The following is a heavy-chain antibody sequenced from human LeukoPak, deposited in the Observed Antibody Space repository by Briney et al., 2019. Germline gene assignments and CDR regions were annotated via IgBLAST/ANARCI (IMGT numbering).Heavy chain of an antibody. V-gene: IGHV3-21*01. J-gene: IGHJ6*02. Sequence: PGGSLRLSCAASGFTFSSYSMNWVRQAPGKGLEWVSSISSSSSYIYYADSVKGRFTISRDNAKNSLYLQMNSLRAEDTAVYYCARAHYDSSGYYYLSSDYYYYYGMDVWGQGTTVTVSS. CDR1: GFTFSSYS. D-gene: IGHD3-22*01. CDR2: ISSSSSYI. CDR3: ARAHYDSSGYYYLSSDYYYYYGMDV.